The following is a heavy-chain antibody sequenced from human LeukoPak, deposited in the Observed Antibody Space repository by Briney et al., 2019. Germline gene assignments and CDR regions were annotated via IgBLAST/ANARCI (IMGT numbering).Heavy chain of an antibody. V-gene: IGHV4-34*08. CDR3: GVGIYYYYYGMDV. Sequence: SGGSLRLSCAASGFTFSSYAMHWVRQPPGKGLEWIGEINHSESTNYNPSLKSRVTISVDTSKNQFSLKLSSVTAADTAVYYCGVGIYYYYYGMDVWGQGTTVTVSS. D-gene: IGHD1-26*01. J-gene: IGHJ6*02. CDR1: GFTFSSYA. CDR2: INHSEST.